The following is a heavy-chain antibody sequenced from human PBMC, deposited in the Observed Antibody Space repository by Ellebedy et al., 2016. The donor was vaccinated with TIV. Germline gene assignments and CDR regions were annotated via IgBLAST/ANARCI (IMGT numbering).Heavy chain of an antibody. V-gene: IGHV3-48*02. CDR3: ARSVTGSSLFDY. J-gene: IGHJ4*02. CDR1: GFTFSTYS. Sequence: GESLKISXAASGFTFSTYSMSWVRQAPGKGLEWVSYVSTGSSTIYYADSVKGRFTISRDNAQNSLFLQMHSLRDEDTAVYYCARSVTGSSLFDYWGQGTLVTVSS. CDR2: VSTGSSTI. D-gene: IGHD3-16*02.